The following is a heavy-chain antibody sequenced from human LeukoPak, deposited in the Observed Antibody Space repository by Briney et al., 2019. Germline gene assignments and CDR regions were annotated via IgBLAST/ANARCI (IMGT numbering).Heavy chain of an antibody. V-gene: IGHV4-59*01. CDR1: GGSISGFY. CDR2: IYYDGGT. D-gene: IGHD1-14*01. J-gene: IGHJ4*02. CDR3: ARDQNPTK. Sequence: PSETLSLTCTGSGGSISGFYWTRIRQSPGMGLEWIGYIYYDGGTEYNPSLKSRVNMSVDTSKNEFSLRVTSVTAADTAVYYCARDQNPTKWGQGLLVSISS.